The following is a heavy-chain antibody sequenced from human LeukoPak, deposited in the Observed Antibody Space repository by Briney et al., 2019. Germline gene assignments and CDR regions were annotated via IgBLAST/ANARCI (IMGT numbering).Heavy chain of an antibody. V-gene: IGHV4-38-2*02. J-gene: IGHJ4*02. CDR1: GYSITSGYY. CDR3: ARAGYCSGVSCYSAVPGKY. Sequence: SETLSLTCTVSGYSITSGYYWAWIRQSPGKRLEWIGSIYHSGNTYYNPSLKSRVIILVDTSKNQFSLQLGSVTPTDTAVYYCARAGYCSGVSCYSAVPGKYWGQGALVTVSS. CDR2: IYHSGNT. D-gene: IGHD2-15*01.